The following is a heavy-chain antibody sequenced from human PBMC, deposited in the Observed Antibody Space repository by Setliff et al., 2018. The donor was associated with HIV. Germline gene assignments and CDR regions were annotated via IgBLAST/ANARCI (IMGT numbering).Heavy chain of an antibody. CDR1: GGTFSSYA. V-gene: IGHV1-69*10. Sequence: GASVKVSCKASGGTFSSYAISWVRQAPGQGLEWMGGIIPILGIANYAQKFQGRVTITADKSTSTAYMELSSLRSEDTAVYYCAGVFGVYYESTGYQLADWFDPWGQGSLVTVSS. CDR3: AGVFGVYYESTGYQLADWFDP. J-gene: IGHJ5*02. CDR2: IIPILGIA. D-gene: IGHD3-22*01.